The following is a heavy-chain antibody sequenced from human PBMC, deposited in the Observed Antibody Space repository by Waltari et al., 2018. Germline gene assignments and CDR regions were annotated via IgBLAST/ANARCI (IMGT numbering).Heavy chain of an antibody. Sequence: EVQLVESGGGLVQPGGSLRLSCAASGFTFSNYWMHWVRQGPGTGVGHGGGLGPGKGLVWVSSGISDASTTTYADSVKGRFTISRDNAKNTLYLQMNSLRDYDTAVYYCGRSGKPGGVDVWGQGTTVTVSS. CDR2: GISDASTT. V-gene: IGHV3-74*01. CDR1: GFTFSNYW. CDR3: GRSGKPGGVDV. J-gene: IGHJ6*02.